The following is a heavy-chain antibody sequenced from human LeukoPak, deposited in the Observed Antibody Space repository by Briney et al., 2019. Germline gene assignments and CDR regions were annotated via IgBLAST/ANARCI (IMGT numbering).Heavy chain of an antibody. D-gene: IGHD1-20*01. Sequence: PSETLSLTCAGDSLSGSSVTWVRQPPGKGLEWIGEISQSGNTNYSPSLKSRLTMSIDTSKSQLSLNLRSATPADTAVYFCARGILRYDWTDSDVRAFHYYYYMDVWGPGVTVIVSS. V-gene: IGHV4-34*01. CDR1: DSLSGSS. CDR2: ISQSGNT. CDR3: ARGILRYDWTDSDVRAFHYYYYMDV. J-gene: IGHJ6*03.